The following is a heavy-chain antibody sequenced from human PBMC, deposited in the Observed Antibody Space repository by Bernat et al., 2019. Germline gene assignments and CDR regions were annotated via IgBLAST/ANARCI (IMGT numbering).Heavy chain of an antibody. J-gene: IGHJ6*02. CDR2: IYTSGST. V-gene: IGHV4-61*02. Sequence: QVQLQESGPGLVKPSQTLSLTCTVSGGSISSGSYYWSWIRQSAGTGLEWIGRIYTSGSTNYNPSLKSRVTMSVDTSKTQVSLKLSSVTAADTAVYYCARGNDYFGMDVWGQGTTVTVSS. CDR3: ARGNDYFGMDV. CDR1: GGSISSGSYY.